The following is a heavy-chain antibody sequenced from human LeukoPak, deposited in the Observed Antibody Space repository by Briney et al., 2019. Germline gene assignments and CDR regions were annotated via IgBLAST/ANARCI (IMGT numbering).Heavy chain of an antibody. V-gene: IGHV1-2*02. J-gene: IGHJ4*02. Sequence: ASVKVSCKASGYTFTGYYMHWVRQAPGQGLEWMGWINPNSGGTNYAQKFQGRVTMTRDTSISTAYMELSRLRSDDTAVYYCASPYYDILTGYYLHPFDYWGQGTLVTVSS. CDR1: GYTFTGYY. CDR3: ASPYYDILTGYYLHPFDY. CDR2: INPNSGGT. D-gene: IGHD3-9*01.